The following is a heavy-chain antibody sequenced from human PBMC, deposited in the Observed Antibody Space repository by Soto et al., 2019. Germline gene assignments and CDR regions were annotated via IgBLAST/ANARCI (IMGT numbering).Heavy chain of an antibody. CDR2: TYYRSRWYF. D-gene: IGHD3-22*01. V-gene: IGHV6-1*01. Sequence: PSQTLSLTCAISGDSVSTNSATWDWIRQSPSRGLEWLGRTYYRSRWYFDYAVSVKSRITISPDISNNQVSLQLTSVTPYDTAIYYCVRLIGNSWLDSWGQGTLVTVSS. J-gene: IGHJ5*01. CDR1: GDSVSTNSAT. CDR3: VRLIGNSWLDS.